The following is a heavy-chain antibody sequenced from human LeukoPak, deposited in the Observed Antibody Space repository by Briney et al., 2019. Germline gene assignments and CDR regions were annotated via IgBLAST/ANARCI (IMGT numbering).Heavy chain of an antibody. CDR1: GFTFSSYW. D-gene: IGHD2-15*01. Sequence: GGSLRLSCAASGFTFSSYWMSWVRQAPGKGLEWVANIKQDGSEKYYVDSVKGRFTISRDNAKNSLYLQMNSLRAEDTAVYYCERRIPGLTPHIDYWGQGTQVTVSS. V-gene: IGHV3-7*01. CDR3: ERRIPGLTPHIDY. CDR2: IKQDGSEK. J-gene: IGHJ4*02.